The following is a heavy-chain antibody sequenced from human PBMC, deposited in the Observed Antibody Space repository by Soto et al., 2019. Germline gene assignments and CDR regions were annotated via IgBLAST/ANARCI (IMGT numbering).Heavy chain of an antibody. CDR3: ASNKYYYDSSGLFYSYFDY. CDR1: GGSISSSSSY. V-gene: IGHV4-31*03. J-gene: IGHJ4*02. Sequence: SETLSLTCTVSGGSISSSSSYWGWIRQHPGKGLEWIGYIYYSGSTYYNPSLKSRVTISVDTSENQFSLKLSSVTAADTAVYYCASNKYYYDSSGLFYSYFDYWGQGTLVTV. CDR2: IYYSGST. D-gene: IGHD3-22*01.